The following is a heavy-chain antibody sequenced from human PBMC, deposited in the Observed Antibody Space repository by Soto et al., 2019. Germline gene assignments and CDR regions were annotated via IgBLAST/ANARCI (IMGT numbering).Heavy chain of an antibody. Sequence: QVQLQESGPGLVKPSETLSLMCTVSGGSITNYYWSWIRQSPAKGLEWIGYFSDSGSTKYNPSLKSRVTISVDTSKNQFSLKLTSLTAADTAVYYCARERVGPSAMDVWGQGTTVTVSS. V-gene: IGHV4-59*12. CDR3: ARERVGPSAMDV. D-gene: IGHD1-26*01. CDR2: FSDSGST. CDR1: GGSITNYY. J-gene: IGHJ6*02.